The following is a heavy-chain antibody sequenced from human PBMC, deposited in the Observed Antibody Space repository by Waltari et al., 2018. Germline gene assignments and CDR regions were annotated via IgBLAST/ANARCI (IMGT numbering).Heavy chain of an antibody. Sequence: QVQLVQSGVEVTKPWALVKVSCKASGYTFTSYDINWVRQATGQGSEWMGRRNTTSGNTGYAQKFPGRVTMTRNTSIRTAYMELSSLRSEDTAVYYCACDADAFDIWGQGTMVTVSS. J-gene: IGHJ3*02. V-gene: IGHV1-8*01. CDR1: GYTFTSYD. CDR3: ACDADAFDI. CDR2: RNTTSGNT.